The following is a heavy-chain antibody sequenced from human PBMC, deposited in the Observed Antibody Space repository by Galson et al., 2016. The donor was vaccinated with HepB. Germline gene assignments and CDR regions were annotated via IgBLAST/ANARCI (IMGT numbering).Heavy chain of an antibody. Sequence: SLRLSCAASGFSFTNAWVTWVRQAPGMGLEWVSGIYAGSDATFYTDSVKGRFTISRDNSGNTLFLQMNSLRAEDTAIYYCARDSGRTAADKFDYWGRGTLVTVSS. CDR1: GFSFTNAW. D-gene: IGHD6-13*01. J-gene: IGHJ4*02. CDR3: ARDSGRTAADKFDY. V-gene: IGHV3-23*01. CDR2: IYAGSDAT.